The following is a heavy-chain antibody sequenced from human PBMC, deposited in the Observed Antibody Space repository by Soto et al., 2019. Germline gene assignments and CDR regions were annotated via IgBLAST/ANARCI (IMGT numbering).Heavy chain of an antibody. J-gene: IGHJ4*02. CDR3: ARGRVEDSSGWATYFDY. V-gene: IGHV3-64*01. D-gene: IGHD6-19*01. CDR1: GFTFSGYA. CDR2: ISSDGGSP. Sequence: EVQLVESGGGLVQPGGSLRLSCAASGFTFSGYAMFWVRQAPGKGLEYVSAISSDGGSPYYATSVKGRFTISRDNSRNTLYLQMGSLGPEDMAVYYCARGRVEDSSGWATYFDYWGQGTLVTVSS.